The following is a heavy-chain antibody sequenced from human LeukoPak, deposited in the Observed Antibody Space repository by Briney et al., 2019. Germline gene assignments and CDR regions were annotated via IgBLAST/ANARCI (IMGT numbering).Heavy chain of an antibody. Sequence: GGSLRLSCTPSGFAFYEHGMSWVRQVPGKGLERVSGINWSGGSTGYADPLRVRFAISRDNAKNSLYLQMDSLRAEATALYYCARAPITSPFYFDYWGQGTLVTVSS. CDR3: ARAPITSPFYFDY. V-gene: IGHV3-20*04. CDR1: GFAFYEHG. J-gene: IGHJ4*02. D-gene: IGHD2-2*01. CDR2: INWSGGST.